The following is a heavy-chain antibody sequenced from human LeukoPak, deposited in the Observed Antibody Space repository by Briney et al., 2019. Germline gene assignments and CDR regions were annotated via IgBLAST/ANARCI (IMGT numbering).Heavy chain of an antibody. D-gene: IGHD6-19*01. CDR1: GGSFSGYY. CDR3: ARAGYVSGSVCAFDI. J-gene: IGHJ3*02. Sequence: SQTLSLTCAVYGGSFSGYYWSWIRQSPGKGLEWLGYVYDSGTTNYNPSLKSRLTISVVTSKTQFSLKLYSVTAADTAVYYCARAGYVSGSVCAFDIWGQGTVVTVSS. V-gene: IGHV4-59*01. CDR2: VYDSGTT.